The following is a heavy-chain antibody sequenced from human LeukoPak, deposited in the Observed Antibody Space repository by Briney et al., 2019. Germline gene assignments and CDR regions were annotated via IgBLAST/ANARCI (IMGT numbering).Heavy chain of an antibody. Sequence: GGSLRLSCAASGFTFSSYWMSWVRQAPGKGLEWVANVKYDGSEKYYVDSVKGRFTISRDNAKNSLYLQMNSLRAEDTAVYYCARARLRWRFVRGKQGLDAFDIWGQGTMVTVSS. CDR3: ARARLRWRFVRGKQGLDAFDI. CDR2: VKYDGSEK. J-gene: IGHJ3*02. CDR1: GFTFSSYW. D-gene: IGHD4-23*01. V-gene: IGHV3-7*03.